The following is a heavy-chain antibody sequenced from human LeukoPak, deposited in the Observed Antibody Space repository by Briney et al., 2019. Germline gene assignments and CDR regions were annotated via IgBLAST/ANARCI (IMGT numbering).Heavy chain of an antibody. Sequence: GGSLRLSCAASGFTFSSYAMHWVRQAPGKGLEWVSSISSSSSYIYYADSVKGRFTISRDNAKNSLYLQMNSLRAEDTAVYYCARDASSGWYVDVWGKGTTVTVSS. D-gene: IGHD6-19*01. CDR2: ISSSSSYI. J-gene: IGHJ6*03. CDR3: ARDASSGWYVDV. CDR1: GFTFSSYA. V-gene: IGHV3-21*01.